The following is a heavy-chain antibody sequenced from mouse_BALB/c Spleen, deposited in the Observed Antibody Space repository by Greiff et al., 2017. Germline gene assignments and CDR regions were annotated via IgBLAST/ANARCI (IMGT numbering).Heavy chain of an antibody. Sequence: VQLQQPGAELVKPGASVKLSCKASGYTFTSYYMYWVKQRPGQGLEWIGGINPSNGGTNFNEKFKSKATLTVDKSSSTAYMQLSSLTSEDSAVYYCTRGSNWDNYFDYWGQGTTLTVSS. V-gene: IGHV1S81*02. CDR3: TRGSNWDNYFDY. CDR1: GYTFTSYY. J-gene: IGHJ2*01. D-gene: IGHD4-1*01. CDR2: INPSNGGT.